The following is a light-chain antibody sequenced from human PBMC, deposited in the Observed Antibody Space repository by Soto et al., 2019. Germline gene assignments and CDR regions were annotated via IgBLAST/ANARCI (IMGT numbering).Light chain of an antibody. J-gene: IGKJ1*01. CDR3: YQYGSTPPT. CDR1: RRGTNNQ. V-gene: IGKV3-20*01. CDR2: GAS. Sequence: QVPGSLSLPPGEGPTVSYRAGRRGTNNQLAWFQQKPGQAPRLLICGASNRATGIPARFSGSGSGTDFTLTISRLEPEDFVVFYCYQYGSTPPTFGQGTKVDI.